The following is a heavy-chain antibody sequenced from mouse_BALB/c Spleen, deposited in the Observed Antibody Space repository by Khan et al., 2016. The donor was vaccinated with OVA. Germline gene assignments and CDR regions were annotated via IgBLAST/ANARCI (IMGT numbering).Heavy chain of an antibody. J-gene: IGHJ3*01. D-gene: IGHD2-1*01. Sequence: EVELVESGGGLVKPGGSLKLSCAASGFTFSDYYMYWVRQTPEKRLEWVATISDGGIYTYYPDSVKGRFTIARADAKNNLYLQRSSLKSVDTAWFYCVGGYYGNPVAYWGQGTLVTVSA. CDR2: ISDGGIYT. CDR1: GFTFSDYY. V-gene: IGHV5-4*02. CDR3: VGGYYGNPVAY.